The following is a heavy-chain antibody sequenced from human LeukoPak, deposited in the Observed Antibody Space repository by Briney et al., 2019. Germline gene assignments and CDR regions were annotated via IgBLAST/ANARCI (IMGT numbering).Heavy chain of an antibody. CDR2: ISHSGNT. CDR3: ARFSMIVVVGWFDP. Sequence: PSETLSLTCAVSSGSISSSNWWSWVRRPPGKGLEWIGEISHSGNTNYNPSLKSRVTISVDKSKNQFSLKLSSVTAADTAVYYCARFSMIVVVGWFDPWGQGTLVTVSS. D-gene: IGHD3-22*01. V-gene: IGHV4-4*02. CDR1: SGSISSSNW. J-gene: IGHJ5*02.